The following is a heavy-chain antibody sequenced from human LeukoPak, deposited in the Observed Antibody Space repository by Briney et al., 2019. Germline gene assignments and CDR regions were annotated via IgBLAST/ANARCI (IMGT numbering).Heavy chain of an antibody. Sequence: PGGSLRLSCAASGFTVSSNYMSWVRQAPGKGLEWVSVIYSGGSTYYADSVKGRFTISRDTSKNTLYLQMNSLRAEDTAVYYCARDPVGAIGYGMDVWGQGTTVTVS. CDR2: IYSGGST. J-gene: IGHJ6*02. CDR1: GFTVSSNY. D-gene: IGHD1-26*01. CDR3: ARDPVGAIGYGMDV. V-gene: IGHV3-66*01.